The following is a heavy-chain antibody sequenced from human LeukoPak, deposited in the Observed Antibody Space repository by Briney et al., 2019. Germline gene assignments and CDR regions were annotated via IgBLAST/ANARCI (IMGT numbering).Heavy chain of an antibody. D-gene: IGHD4-17*01. CDR2: ISYSGSA. CDR3: ARGTMTTVTYYFDY. Sequence: SETLSLTCTVSGGSNSLYYWSWIRQPPGKGLEWIGYISYSGSANYNPSLKSRVTISVDTSKNQFSLKLSSVTAADTAVYYCARGTMTTVTYYFDYWGQGTLVTVSS. CDR1: GGSNSLYY. V-gene: IGHV4-59*12. J-gene: IGHJ4*02.